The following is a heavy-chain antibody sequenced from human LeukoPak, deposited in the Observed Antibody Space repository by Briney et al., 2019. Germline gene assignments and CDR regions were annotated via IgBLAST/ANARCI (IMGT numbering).Heavy chain of an antibody. Sequence: ASVKVSCKASGYTFTSYDINWVRQATGQGLEWMGWMNPKSGNTGYAQKFQGRVTMTRNTSISSAYMELSSLRSGDTAVYYCARASTRHSSSSSGYWGQGTLVTVSS. J-gene: IGHJ4*02. CDR2: MNPKSGNT. CDR1: GYTFTSYD. V-gene: IGHV1-8*01. D-gene: IGHD6-6*01. CDR3: ARASTRHSSSSSGY.